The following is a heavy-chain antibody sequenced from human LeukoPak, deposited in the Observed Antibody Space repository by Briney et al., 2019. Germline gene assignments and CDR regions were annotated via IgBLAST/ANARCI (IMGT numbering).Heavy chain of an antibody. CDR1: GFTFSSYA. V-gene: IGHV3-23*01. D-gene: IGHD6-13*01. CDR2: ISGSGGST. J-gene: IGHJ4*02. Sequence: GGSLRLSCAASGFTFSSYAMSWVRQAPGKGLEWVSAISGSGGSTYYADSVKGRFTISRDNATNTLYLQMNSLRAEDTAVYYCAKDWVIAAAGPLDYWGQGTLVTVSS. CDR3: AKDWVIAAAGPLDY.